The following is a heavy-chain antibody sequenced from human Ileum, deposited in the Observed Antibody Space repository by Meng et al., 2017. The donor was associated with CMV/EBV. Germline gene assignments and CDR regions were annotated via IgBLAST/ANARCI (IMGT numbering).Heavy chain of an antibody. CDR2: ISSSSSTI. Sequence: GESLKISCAASGFTFSSYSMNWVRQAPGKGLEWVSYISSSSSTIYYADSVKGRFTISRDNAKNSLYLQMNSLRAEDTAVYYCASSDYYDFWSGYPGKYYFDYWGQGTLVTVSS. J-gene: IGHJ4*02. CDR3: ASSDYYDFWSGYPGKYYFDY. V-gene: IGHV3-48*04. D-gene: IGHD3-3*01. CDR1: GFTFSSYS.